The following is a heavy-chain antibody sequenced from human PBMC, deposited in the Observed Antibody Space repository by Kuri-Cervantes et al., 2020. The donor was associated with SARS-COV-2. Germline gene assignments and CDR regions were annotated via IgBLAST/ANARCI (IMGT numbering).Heavy chain of an antibody. J-gene: IGHJ3*02. CDR2: INHSGST. V-gene: IGHV4-34*01. CDR1: GGSFSGYY. CDR3: ARTEEAFDI. D-gene: IGHD1-14*01. Sequence: SETLSLTCAVYGGSFSGYYWSWIRQPPGKGLEWIGEINHSGSTNYNPSLKSRVTISVDTSKNQFSLKLSSVTAADTAVYYCARTEEAFDIWGQVTMVTVSS.